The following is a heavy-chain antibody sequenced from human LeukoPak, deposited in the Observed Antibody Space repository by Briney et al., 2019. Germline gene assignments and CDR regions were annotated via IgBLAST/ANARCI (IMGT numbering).Heavy chain of an antibody. CDR2: MRYDGSNK. Sequence: GGSLRLSCAASGFTFSSYGMHWVRQAPGKGLEWVAFMRYDGSNKYYADSVKGRFTISRDNSKNTLYLQMNSLRAEDTAVYYCAKDAAIAAAGTPYYFDYWGQGTLVTVSS. CDR3: AKDAAIAAAGTPYYFDY. V-gene: IGHV3-30*02. J-gene: IGHJ4*02. D-gene: IGHD6-13*01. CDR1: GFTFSSYG.